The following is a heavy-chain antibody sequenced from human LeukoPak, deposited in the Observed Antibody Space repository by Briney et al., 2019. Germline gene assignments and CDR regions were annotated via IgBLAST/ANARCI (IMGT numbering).Heavy chain of an antibody. CDR1: GFTFSSYA. CDR3: AREESGYCSSTSCYRLDV. V-gene: IGHV3-66*01. Sequence: PGGSLRLSCAASGFTFSSYAMHWVRQAPGKGLEWVSVIYSGGSTYYADSVKGRFTISRDNSKNTLYLQMNSLRAEDTAVYYCAREESGYCSSTSCYRLDVWGQGTTVTVSS. J-gene: IGHJ6*02. CDR2: IYSGGST. D-gene: IGHD2-2*01.